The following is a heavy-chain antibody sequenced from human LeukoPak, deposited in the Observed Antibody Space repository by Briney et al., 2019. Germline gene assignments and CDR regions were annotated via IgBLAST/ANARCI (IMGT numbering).Heavy chain of an antibody. J-gene: IGHJ5*02. Sequence: PSETLSLTCTVSGGSISSYYWSWIRQPAGKGLEWIGRIYTSGSTNYNPSLKSRVTMSVDTSKNQFSLKLSSVTAADTAVYYCARDLILWFGEYHRRFDPWGQGNVVTVSS. D-gene: IGHD3-10*01. V-gene: IGHV4-4*07. CDR1: GGSISSYY. CDR3: ARDLILWFGEYHRRFDP. CDR2: IYTSGST.